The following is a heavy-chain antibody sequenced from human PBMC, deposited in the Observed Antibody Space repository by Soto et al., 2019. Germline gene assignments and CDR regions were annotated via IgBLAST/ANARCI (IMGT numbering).Heavy chain of an antibody. J-gene: IGHJ4*02. V-gene: IGHV1-3*01. Sequence: GASVKVSCKASGYTFTNYAIHWVRQAPGQRLEWMGWIYAGNGNTKYSQKFQDRVTFTRDTSASTAYMDLSSLRSEDTAVYYCARDCSGGPPGYFGNWGQGTPVTVSS. CDR3: ARDCSGGPPGYFGN. CDR1: GYTFTNYA. D-gene: IGHD2-15*01. CDR2: IYAGNGNT.